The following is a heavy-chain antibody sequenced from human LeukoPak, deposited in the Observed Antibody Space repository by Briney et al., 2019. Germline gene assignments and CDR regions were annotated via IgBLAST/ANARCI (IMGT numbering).Heavy chain of an antibody. V-gene: IGHV4-34*01. J-gene: IGHJ6*03. D-gene: IGHD1-7*01. CDR3: ARRWNYGRNYYIDV. CDR1: GGSFSNYY. CDR2: INDSGRT. Sequence: SETLSLTCAVYGGSFSNYYWSWIRQPPGKGLEWIGEINDSGRTNYNPHLMSRVTVAKDTSKNQFSLRLTSVTATDTSVYYCARRWNYGRNYYIDVWGNGATVSVSS.